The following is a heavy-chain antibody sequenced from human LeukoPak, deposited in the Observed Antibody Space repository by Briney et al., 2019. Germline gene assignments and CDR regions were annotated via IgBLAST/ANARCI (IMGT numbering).Heavy chain of an antibody. CDR3: ASETMVRGVMMGDY. CDR1: GYTFTSYG. CDR2: IIPIFGTA. D-gene: IGHD3-10*01. J-gene: IGHJ4*02. V-gene: IGHV1-69*13. Sequence: SVKVSCNASGYTFTSYGISWVRQAPGQGLEWMGGIIPIFGTANYAQKFQGRVTITADESTSTAYMELSSLRSEDTAVYYCASETMVRGVMMGDYWGQGTLVTVSS.